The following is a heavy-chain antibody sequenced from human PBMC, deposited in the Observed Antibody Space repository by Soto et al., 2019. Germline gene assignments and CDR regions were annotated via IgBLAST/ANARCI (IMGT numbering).Heavy chain of an antibody. Sequence: PGGSLRLSCAASGFTFSSYGMHWVRQAPGKGLEWVAVISNDGSNKYYADSVKGRFTISRDNSKNTLYLQMNSLRAEDTAVYYCEKGMDRRRWYAGLTDVWGQGTTVTVSS. V-gene: IGHV3-30*18. CDR3: EKGMDRRRWYAGLTDV. J-gene: IGHJ6*02. CDR1: GFTFSSYG. D-gene: IGHD6-13*01. CDR2: ISNDGSNK.